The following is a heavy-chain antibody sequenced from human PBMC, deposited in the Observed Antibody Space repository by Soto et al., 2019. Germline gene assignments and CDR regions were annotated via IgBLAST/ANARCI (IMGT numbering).Heavy chain of an antibody. CDR3: ARHHSNGDFDF. CDR2: IDPSDSRT. CDR1: GYMFPIYH. V-gene: IGHV5-10-1*01. D-gene: IGHD2-8*01. J-gene: IGHJ4*02. Sequence: GESLKISCEASGYMFPIYHISWVRQMPGKGLEWVGKIDPSDSRTMYRPSSRARITISVXXXIXXXYXEXXXLXASDTAVYYCARHHSNGDFDFWGQGTQVTVSS.